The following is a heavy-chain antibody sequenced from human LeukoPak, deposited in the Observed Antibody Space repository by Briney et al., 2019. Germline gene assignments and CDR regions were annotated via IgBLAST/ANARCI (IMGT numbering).Heavy chain of an antibody. Sequence: ASVKVSCKASGGTFSSYAIIWVRQAPGQGLEWMGRIIPILGIANYAQKFQGRVTITADKSTSTAYMELSSLRSEDTAVYYCAKVVVAANGYYGMDVWGQGTTVTVSS. V-gene: IGHV1-69*04. D-gene: IGHD2-15*01. CDR1: GGTFSSYA. J-gene: IGHJ6*02. CDR2: IIPILGIA. CDR3: AKVVVAANGYYGMDV.